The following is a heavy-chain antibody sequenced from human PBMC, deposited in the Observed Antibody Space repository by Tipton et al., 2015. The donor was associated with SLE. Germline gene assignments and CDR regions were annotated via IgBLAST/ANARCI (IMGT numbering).Heavy chain of an antibody. Sequence: QLVQSGGGLVQPGGSLRLSCAASGFTVSSNYMSWVRQAPGKGLEWVSVIYSGGSTYYADSVKGRFTISRDNSKNTLFLQMNSLRAEDTAVYYWARDVVGATEGLDYWGQGTLVAVSS. J-gene: IGHJ4*02. V-gene: IGHV3-66*01. CDR3: ARDVVGATEGLDY. CDR2: IYSGGST. D-gene: IGHD1-26*01. CDR1: GFTVSSNY.